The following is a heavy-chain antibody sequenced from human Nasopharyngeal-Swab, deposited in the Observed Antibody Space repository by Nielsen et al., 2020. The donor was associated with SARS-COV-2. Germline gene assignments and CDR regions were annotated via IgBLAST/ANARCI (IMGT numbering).Heavy chain of an antibody. CDR1: GGFFRGFY. Sequence: SETLSLTCAVYGGFFRGFYWSWIRQPPGKGLEWIGEINDSGSINYNPSLTSRVTMSVDTSKSQFSLKLNSVTAADTAVYYCARGLRKVPIFPASQYYFDYLGQGTLVTVSS. V-gene: IGHV4-34*01. D-gene: IGHD3-9*01. CDR2: INDSGSI. J-gene: IGHJ4*02. CDR3: ARGLRKVPIFPASQYYFDY.